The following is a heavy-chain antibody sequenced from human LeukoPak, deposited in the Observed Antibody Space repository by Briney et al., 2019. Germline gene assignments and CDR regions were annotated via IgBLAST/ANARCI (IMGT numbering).Heavy chain of an antibody. V-gene: IGHV4-34*01. Sequence: SEILSLTCAVYGGSFSGYYWSWIRQPPGKGLEWIGEINHSGSTNYNPSLKSRVTISVDTSKNQFSLKLSSVTAADTAVYYCARPRDFWSGYYGYWGQGTLVTVSS. CDR2: INHSGST. D-gene: IGHD3-3*01. J-gene: IGHJ4*02. CDR3: ARPRDFWSGYYGY. CDR1: GGSFSGYY.